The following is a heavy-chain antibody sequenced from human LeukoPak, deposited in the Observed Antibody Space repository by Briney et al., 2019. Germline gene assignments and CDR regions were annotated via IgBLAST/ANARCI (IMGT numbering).Heavy chain of an antibody. V-gene: IGHV3-30*18. Sequence: GRSLRLSCAASGFTFSSYGMHWVRQAPGKGLEWVAVISYDGSTKYYADSVKGRFTISRDNSKNTLYLQMNSLRAEYTAVYYCAKDLNYGSGSYYPSYFDYWGQGTLVTVSS. CDR3: AKDLNYGSGSYYPSYFDY. CDR2: ISYDGSTK. CDR1: GFTFSSYG. D-gene: IGHD3-10*01. J-gene: IGHJ4*02.